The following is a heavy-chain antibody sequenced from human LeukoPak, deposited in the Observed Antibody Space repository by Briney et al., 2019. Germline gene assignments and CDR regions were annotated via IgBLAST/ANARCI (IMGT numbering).Heavy chain of an antibody. CDR3: ARDQVEDSSSWYPLRTYYYYCGMDV. CDR2: ISAYNGNT. J-gene: IGHJ6*02. CDR1: GYTFTSYG. Sequence: ASVKVSCKASGYTFTSYGISWVRQAPGQGLEWMGWISAYNGNTNYAQKLQGRVTMTTDTSTSTAYMELRSLRSDDTAVYYCARDQVEDSSSWYPLRTYYYYCGMDVWGQGTTVTVSS. V-gene: IGHV1-18*01. D-gene: IGHD6-13*01.